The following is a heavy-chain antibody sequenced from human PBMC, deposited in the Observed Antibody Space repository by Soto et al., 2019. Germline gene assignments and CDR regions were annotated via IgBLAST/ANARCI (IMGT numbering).Heavy chain of an antibody. Sequence: QTGGSLRLSCAASGFTFSSYGMHWVRQAPGKGLEWVAVISYDGSNKYYADSVKGRFTISRDNSKNTLYLQMNSLRAEDTAVYYCARFGEFSPGIDYYYYGMDVWGQGTTVTVSS. CDR1: GFTFSSYG. D-gene: IGHD3-10*01. CDR3: ARFGEFSPGIDYYYYGMDV. CDR2: ISYDGSNK. J-gene: IGHJ6*02. V-gene: IGHV3-30*03.